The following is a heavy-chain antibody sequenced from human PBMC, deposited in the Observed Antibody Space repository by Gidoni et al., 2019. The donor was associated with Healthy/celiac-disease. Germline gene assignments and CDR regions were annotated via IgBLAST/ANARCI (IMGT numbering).Heavy chain of an antibody. CDR2: ICSNDEK. V-gene: IGHV2-26*01. D-gene: IGHD1-26*01. CDR1: GFSLSNARMG. Sequence: QVTLKESGPVLVKPTETLTLTCTVSGFSLSNARMGVSWIRQPPGKALEWLAHICSNDEKSYSTSLKSRLTISKDTSKSQVVLTMTNMDPVDTATYYWARIVEGYSGSYYDYWGQGTLVTVSS. J-gene: IGHJ4*02. CDR3: ARIVEGYSGSYYDY.